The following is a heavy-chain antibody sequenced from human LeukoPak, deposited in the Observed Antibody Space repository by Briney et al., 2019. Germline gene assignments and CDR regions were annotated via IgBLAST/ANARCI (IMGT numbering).Heavy chain of an antibody. CDR2: INPSGGST. CDR3: ATAPYYDILTGYRYGIFDY. Sequence: GASVRVSCKASGYTFTSYYMHWVRQAPGQGLEWMGIINPSGGSTSYAQKFQGRVTMTRDMSTSTVYMELSSLRSEDTAVYYCATAPYYDILTGYRYGIFDYWGQGTLVTVSS. CDR1: GYTFTSYY. D-gene: IGHD3-9*01. J-gene: IGHJ4*02. V-gene: IGHV1-46*01.